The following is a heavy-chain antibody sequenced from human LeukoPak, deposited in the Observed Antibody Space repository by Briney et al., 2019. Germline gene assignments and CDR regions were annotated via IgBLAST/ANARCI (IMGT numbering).Heavy chain of an antibody. V-gene: IGHV3-33*01. D-gene: IGHD3-9*01. CDR1: GFTFSSYG. Sequence: GGSLRLSCAASGFTFSSYGMHWVRQAPGKGLEGVAVIWYDGSNKYYADSVKGRFTISRDNSKNMLYLQMNSLRAEDTAVYYCARAQSGLDILTGYSDYWGQGTLVTVSS. CDR3: ARAQSGLDILTGYSDY. J-gene: IGHJ4*02. CDR2: IWYDGSNK.